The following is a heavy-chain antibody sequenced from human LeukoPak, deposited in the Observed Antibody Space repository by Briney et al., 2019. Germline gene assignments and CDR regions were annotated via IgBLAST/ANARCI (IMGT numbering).Heavy chain of an antibody. CDR1: GFTFSSHA. D-gene: IGHD5-12*01. J-gene: IGHJ4*02. CDR3: ARDFLRGFDY. V-gene: IGHV3-30-3*01. CDR2: ISYDGSDK. Sequence: PGGSLRLSCAASGFTFSSHAKHWVRQAPGKGLEWLTTISYDGSDKYYADSVKGRFTISRDNSKNTLFLQMNSLRPEDTGVFYCARDFLRGFDYWGQGTLVTVSS.